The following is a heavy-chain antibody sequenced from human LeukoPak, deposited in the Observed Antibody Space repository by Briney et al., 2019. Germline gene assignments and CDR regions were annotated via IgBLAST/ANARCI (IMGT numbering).Heavy chain of an antibody. Sequence: SGTLSLTCAVSGGSISNSNRWSWVRQPPGMGLVWIGEIHHSGSTKYNPSLKSRVTMSVDNSKNQFSLELTSVTAADTAVYYCAPIVVATKDAFDIWGQGTMVTVSS. J-gene: IGHJ3*02. D-gene: IGHD3-22*01. CDR2: IHHSGST. CDR3: APIVVATKDAFDI. CDR1: GGSISNSNR. V-gene: IGHV4-4*02.